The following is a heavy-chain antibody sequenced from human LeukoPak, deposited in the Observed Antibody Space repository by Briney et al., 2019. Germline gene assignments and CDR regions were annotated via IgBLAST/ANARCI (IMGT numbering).Heavy chain of an antibody. V-gene: IGHV4-39*07. Sequence: SETLSLTCTVSGGSISSSSYYWGWIRQPPGKGLEWIGSIYYSGSTYYNPSLKSRVTISVDTSKNQFSLKLGPVTAADTAVYYCARLRIYYGSGSYLGWFDPWGQGTLVTVSS. CDR3: ARLRIYYGSGSYLGWFDP. J-gene: IGHJ5*02. CDR1: GGSISSSSYY. D-gene: IGHD3-10*01. CDR2: IYYSGST.